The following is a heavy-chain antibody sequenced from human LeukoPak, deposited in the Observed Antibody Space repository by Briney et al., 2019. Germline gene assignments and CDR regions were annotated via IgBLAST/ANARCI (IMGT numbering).Heavy chain of an antibody. V-gene: IGHV3-7*01. CDR2: IKQDGSEK. CDR1: GFTVDSNY. Sequence: GGSLRLSCAASGFTVDSNYLSWVRQAPGKGLEWVANIKQDGSEKYYVDSVKGRFTISRDNAKNSLYLQMNSLRAEDTAVYYCARDLNSYDFWSGQYYYYGMDVWGQGTTVTVSS. CDR3: ARDLNSYDFWSGQYYYYGMDV. D-gene: IGHD3-3*01. J-gene: IGHJ6*02.